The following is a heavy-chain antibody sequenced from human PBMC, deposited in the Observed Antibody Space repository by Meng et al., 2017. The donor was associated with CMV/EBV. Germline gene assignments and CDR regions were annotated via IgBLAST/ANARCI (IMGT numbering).Heavy chain of an antibody. V-gene: IGHV4-39*07. CDR3: ARDRDIVVVPGDPWFDP. CDR1: GGSISSSSYY. Sequence: LQPQGSGPGLVKPSETPSLTCTVSGGSISSSSYYWGWIRQPPGKGLEWIGSIYYSGSTYYNPSLKSRVTISVDTSKNQFSLKLSSVTAADTAVYYCARDRDIVVVPGDPWFDPWGQGTLVTVSS. CDR2: IYYSGST. D-gene: IGHD2-2*01. J-gene: IGHJ5*02.